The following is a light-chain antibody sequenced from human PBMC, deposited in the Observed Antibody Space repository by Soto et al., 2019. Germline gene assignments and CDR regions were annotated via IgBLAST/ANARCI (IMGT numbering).Light chain of an antibody. CDR3: QHYNSYPWP. J-gene: IGKJ1*01. Sequence: DSQMTQSTSTQSASIGDRVTITCRASQTINNWLAWYQQKPGKTPNLLIYHASNLETGVPSRFSGSAVGAEFTLTFSRLQPVDFATYYYQHYNSYPWPFGQGTKVEIK. CDR1: QTINNW. CDR2: HAS. V-gene: IGKV1-5*01.